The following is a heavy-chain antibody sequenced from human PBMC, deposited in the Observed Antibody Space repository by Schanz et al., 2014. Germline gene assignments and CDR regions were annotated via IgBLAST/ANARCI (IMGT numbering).Heavy chain of an antibody. CDR1: GFNFKAYA. V-gene: IGHV3-23*01. CDR3: ARSYHDDDDYTRALDM. J-gene: IGHJ3*02. Sequence: EAQLLESGGGLVQPGGSLRLSCAASGFNFKAYAMSWVRQAPGKGLEWVSNISPTGSSTYYADSVKGRFTISRDNSKNTLYLQMNSLRAEDTAVYYCARSYHDDDDYTRALDMWGQGTMXTVSS. CDR2: ISPTGSST. D-gene: IGHD3-16*01.